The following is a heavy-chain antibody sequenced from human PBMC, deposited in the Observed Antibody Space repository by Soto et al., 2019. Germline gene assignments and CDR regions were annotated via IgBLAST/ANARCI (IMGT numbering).Heavy chain of an antibody. D-gene: IGHD7-27*01. CDR2: ISGGGDAT. Sequence: EVQLSQSGGGLVQPGGSLRLSCAGSGFTFINYAMNWVRQAPGKGLEWVSSISGGGDATFFANSVRGRFTISRDNSDNTVTLQMNSLGVDDTAVYYCARKILGSTSRPDYWYLDLWGRGTRVTVSS. CDR1: GFTFINYA. V-gene: IGHV3-23*01. CDR3: ARKILGSTSRPDYWYLDL. J-gene: IGHJ2*01.